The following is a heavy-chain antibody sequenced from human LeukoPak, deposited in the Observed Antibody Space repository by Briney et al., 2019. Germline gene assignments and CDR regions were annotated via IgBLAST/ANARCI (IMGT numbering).Heavy chain of an antibody. D-gene: IGHD1-1*01. J-gene: IGHJ5*02. Sequence: PGRSLRLSCAASGFTFSSYGMHWVRQAPGKGLEWGAVIWYDGSNKYYADSVKGRFTISRDNSKNTLYLQMNSLRDEDTAVYYCARDQGTSTTAPKRKGRFDPWGQGTLVTVSS. CDR1: GFTFSSYG. CDR3: ARDQGTSTTAPKRKGRFDP. V-gene: IGHV3-33*01. CDR2: IWYDGSNK.